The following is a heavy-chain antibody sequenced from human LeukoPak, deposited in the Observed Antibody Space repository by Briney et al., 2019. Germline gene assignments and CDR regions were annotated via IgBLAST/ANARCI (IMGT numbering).Heavy chain of an antibody. D-gene: IGHD3-10*01. CDR3: AKDVDPFGSGSYVEGFDY. V-gene: IGHV3-30*18. CDR1: GFTFSSYG. Sequence: PGRSLRLSCAASGFTFSSYGMHWVRQAPGKGRGWVAVISHDGTNQYYADSVKGRFTISRDNSKNTLYVQMNSLRAEDTAVYYCAKDVDPFGSGSYVEGFDYWGQGTLVTVSS. J-gene: IGHJ4*02. CDR2: ISHDGTNQ.